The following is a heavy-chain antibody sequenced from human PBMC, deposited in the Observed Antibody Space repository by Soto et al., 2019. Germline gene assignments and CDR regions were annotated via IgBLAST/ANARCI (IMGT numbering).Heavy chain of an antibody. CDR1: GFTFSSYL. CDR3: ARGGVAGGNWFDT. D-gene: IGHD2-15*01. V-gene: IGHV3-7*01. J-gene: IGHJ5*02. CDR2: IQQDGSEK. Sequence: VQLVESGGGLVQPGGSLRLSCAASGFTFSSYLMNWVRQAPGEGLEWVANIQQDGSEKFYVDSVKGRFTISRDNAKNSLYLQMNSLRAEDTAVYYCARGGVAGGNWFDTWGQGTLVAVSS.